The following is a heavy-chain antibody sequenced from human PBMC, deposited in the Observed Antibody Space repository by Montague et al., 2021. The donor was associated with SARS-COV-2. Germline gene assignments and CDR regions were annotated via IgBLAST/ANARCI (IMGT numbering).Heavy chain of an antibody. V-gene: IGHV4-31*03. CDR2: IYYSGXT. Sequence: TLSLTCTVSGGSISSGCYYWSCFRQHPGKGLEWFGYIYYSGXTXYXXXXKXRVTISVDTSKNQFSLKLSSVTAADTAVYYCARDVGWYSSSWFDYWGQGTLVTVSS. CDR1: GGSISSGCYY. J-gene: IGHJ4*02. CDR3: ARDVGWYSSSWFDY. D-gene: IGHD6-13*01.